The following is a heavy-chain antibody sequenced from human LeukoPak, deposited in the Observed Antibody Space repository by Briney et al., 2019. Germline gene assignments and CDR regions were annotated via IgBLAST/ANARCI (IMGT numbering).Heavy chain of an antibody. D-gene: IGHD1-1*01. CDR3: AREGRPNAFDI. CDR2: IKQDGGEE. J-gene: IGHJ3*02. Sequence: GGSLRLSCAASRFTFSSYWMSWVRQAPGKGLEWVANIKQDGGEEFYVDSVRGRFTISRDNAKNSLYLQMNSLRAEDTAVYCCAREGRPNAFDIWGQGTMVTVSS. CDR1: RFTFSSYW. V-gene: IGHV3-7*01.